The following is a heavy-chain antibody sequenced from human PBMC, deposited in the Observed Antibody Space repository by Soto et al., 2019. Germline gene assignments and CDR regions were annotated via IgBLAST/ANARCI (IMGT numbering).Heavy chain of an antibody. CDR1: GGSISSYY. Sequence: PSETLSLTCTVSGGSISSYYWSWVRQPAGKGLEWIGRIYTSGSTNYNPSLKSRVTMSVDTSKNQFSLKLSSVTAADTAVYYCARGRHEGERFGELYYYYGMDVWGQGTTVTVYS. J-gene: IGHJ6*02. V-gene: IGHV4-4*07. D-gene: IGHD3-10*01. CDR2: IYTSGST. CDR3: ARGRHEGERFGELYYYYGMDV.